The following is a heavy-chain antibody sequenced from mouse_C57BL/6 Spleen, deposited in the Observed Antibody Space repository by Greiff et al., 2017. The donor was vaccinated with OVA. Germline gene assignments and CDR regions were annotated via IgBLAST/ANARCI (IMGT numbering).Heavy chain of an antibody. CDR3: ASHTTVHYYAMDY. CDR1: GYSFTGYY. V-gene: IGHV1-43*01. CDR2: INPSTGGT. J-gene: IGHJ4*01. Sequence: EVQLVESGPELVKPGASVKISCKASGYSFTGYYMHWVKQSSEKSLEWIGEINPSTGGTSYNQKFKGKATLTVDKSSSTAYMQLKSLTSEDSAVYYCASHTTVHYYAMDYWGQGTSVTVSS. D-gene: IGHD1-1*01.